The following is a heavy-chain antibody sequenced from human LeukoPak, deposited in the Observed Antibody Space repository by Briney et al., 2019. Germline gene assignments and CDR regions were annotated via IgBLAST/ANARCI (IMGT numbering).Heavy chain of an antibody. CDR3: ARQGAGVPFDY. Sequence: PSEILSLTCTVSGGSIRSYYWSWIRPPPGKGLEWIGYIYYSGSTNYNPSLKSRVTISVDTSKNQFSLKLSSVTAADTAVYYCARQGAGVPFDYWGRGTLVTVSS. CDR2: IYYSGST. J-gene: IGHJ4*02. CDR1: GGSIRSYY. D-gene: IGHD3-10*01. V-gene: IGHV4-59*08.